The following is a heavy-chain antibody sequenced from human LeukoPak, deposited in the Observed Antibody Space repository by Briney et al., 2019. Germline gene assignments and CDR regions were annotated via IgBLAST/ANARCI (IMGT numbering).Heavy chain of an antibody. Sequence: PSGTLSLTCAVSGGSISSSNWWSWVRQPPGKGLEWIGEIYHSGSTNYNPSLKSRVTIPVDKSKNQFSLKLSSVTAADTAVYYCASAAGGYSYGRTDYWGQGTLVTVSS. J-gene: IGHJ4*02. V-gene: IGHV4-4*02. CDR1: GGSISSSNW. CDR2: IYHSGST. D-gene: IGHD5-18*01. CDR3: ASAAGGYSYGRTDY.